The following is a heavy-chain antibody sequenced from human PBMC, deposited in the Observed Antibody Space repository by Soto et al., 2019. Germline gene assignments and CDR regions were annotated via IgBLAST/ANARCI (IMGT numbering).Heavy chain of an antibody. Sequence: SETLSLTCAVSGSSISSSNWWSWVRQPPGKGLEWIGEIYHSGSTNYNPSLKSRVTISVDKSKNQFSLKLSSVTAADTAVYYCARGGGDIVVVVAASNWFDPWGQGTLVTVSS. V-gene: IGHV4-4*02. CDR3: ARGGGDIVVVVAASNWFDP. CDR1: GSSISSSNW. D-gene: IGHD2-15*01. J-gene: IGHJ5*02. CDR2: IYHSGST.